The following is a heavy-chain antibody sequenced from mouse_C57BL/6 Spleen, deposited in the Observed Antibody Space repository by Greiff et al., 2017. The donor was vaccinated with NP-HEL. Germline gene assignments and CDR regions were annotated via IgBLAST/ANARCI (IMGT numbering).Heavy chain of an antibody. CDR2: IYPGDGDT. J-gene: IGHJ4*01. V-gene: IGHV1-82*01. CDR3: ASHDYDVAMDY. CDR1: GYAFSSSW. Sequence: VQLQQSGPELVKPGASVKISCKASGYAFSSSWMNWVKQRPGKGLEWIGRIYPGDGDTNYNGKFKGKATLTADKSSSTAYMQLSSLTSEDSAVYVCASHDYDVAMDYWGQGTSVTVSS. D-gene: IGHD2-4*01.